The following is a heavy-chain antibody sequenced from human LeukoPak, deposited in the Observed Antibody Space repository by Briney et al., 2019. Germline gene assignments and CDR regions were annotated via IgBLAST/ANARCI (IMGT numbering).Heavy chain of an antibody. Sequence: SETLSLTCTVSGGSIRSYYWSWIRQPPGKGLEWIGYIYYSGSPNYNPSLKSRVTIAVDTSKNQFSLKLCSVTAADTAVYYCARVRYYYDSSGSQYNSFDPWGQGTLVTVSS. CDR1: GGSIRSYY. J-gene: IGHJ5*02. D-gene: IGHD3-22*01. CDR3: ARVRYYYDSSGSQYNSFDP. CDR2: IYYSGSP. V-gene: IGHV4-59*01.